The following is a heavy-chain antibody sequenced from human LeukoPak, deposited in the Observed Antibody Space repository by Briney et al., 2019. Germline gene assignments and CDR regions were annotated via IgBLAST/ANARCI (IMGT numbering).Heavy chain of an antibody. J-gene: IGHJ4*02. Sequence: PGGSLRLSCAASGFTFDDHAMHWVRQPPGKGLEWVSGISWNSDNIAFADFVKGRFTISRDNAKNSLYLQMNSLRVEDTALYFCARKIESGAAHYFDYWGQGTLVTVSS. V-gene: IGHV3-9*01. CDR1: GFTFDDHA. CDR2: ISWNSDNI. CDR3: ARKIESGAAHYFDY. D-gene: IGHD5-12*01.